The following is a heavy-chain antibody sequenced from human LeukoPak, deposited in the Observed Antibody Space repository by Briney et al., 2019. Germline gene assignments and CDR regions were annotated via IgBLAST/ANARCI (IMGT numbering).Heavy chain of an antibody. CDR1: GFTFSSYG. D-gene: IGHD6-13*01. Sequence: PGRSLRLSCAASGFTFSSYGMHWVRQAPGKGLEWVAVISYDGSNKYYADSVKGRFTISRDNSKNTLYLQMNSLRAEDTAVYYCARDLTPGIAAAGIPIPDYWGQGTLVTVSS. J-gene: IGHJ4*02. CDR2: ISYDGSNK. CDR3: ARDLTPGIAAAGIPIPDY. V-gene: IGHV3-30*03.